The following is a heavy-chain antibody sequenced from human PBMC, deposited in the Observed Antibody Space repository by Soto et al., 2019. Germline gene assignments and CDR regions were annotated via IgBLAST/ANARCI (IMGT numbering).Heavy chain of an antibody. CDR3: AKDTLELLWFGEFLYYFDY. V-gene: IGHV3-23*01. Sequence: GGSLRLSCAASGFTFSSYAMSWVRQAPGKGLEWVSAISGSGGSTYYADSVKGRFTISRDNSKNTLYLQMNSLRAEDTAVYYCAKDTLELLWFGEFLYYFDYWGQGTLVTVSS. CDR1: GFTFSSYA. J-gene: IGHJ4*02. CDR2: ISGSGGST. D-gene: IGHD3-10*01.